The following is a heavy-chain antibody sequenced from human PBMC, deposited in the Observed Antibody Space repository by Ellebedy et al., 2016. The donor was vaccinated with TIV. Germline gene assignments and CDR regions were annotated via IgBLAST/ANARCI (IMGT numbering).Heavy chain of an antibody. D-gene: IGHD3-22*01. CDR2: IKQDGSEK. V-gene: IGHV3-7*01. CDR3: ARHYYDGRASYFIDY. J-gene: IGHJ4*02. Sequence: GESLKISXAASGFTFSSYWMSWVRQAPGKGLEWVANIKQDGSEKYYVDSVKGRFTISRDNAKNSLYLQMNTLRAEDTAVYYCARHYYDGRASYFIDYWGQGTLVTVSS. CDR1: GFTFSSYW.